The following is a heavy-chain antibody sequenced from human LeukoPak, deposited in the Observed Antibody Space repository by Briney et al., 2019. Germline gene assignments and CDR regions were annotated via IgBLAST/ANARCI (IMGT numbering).Heavy chain of an antibody. CDR3: ARRTTLGPLHY. CDR2: IYPGDSDP. D-gene: IGHD4-17*01. V-gene: IGHV5-51*01. J-gene: IGHJ4*02. Sequence: KGGESLKISCKGSGHNFASYCIGWVRQMPGKGLEWMGIIYPGDSDPRYSPSFQGHVTISADKSINTAYLQWSSLKASDSAIYYCARRTTLGPLHYWGQGTLVTVSS. CDR1: GHNFASYC.